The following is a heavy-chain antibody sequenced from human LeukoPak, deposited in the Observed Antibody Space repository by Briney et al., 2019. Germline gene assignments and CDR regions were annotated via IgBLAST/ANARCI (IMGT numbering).Heavy chain of an antibody. CDR1: GFTFSSYA. CDR3: ARDEFYYYDSSGYPVDY. V-gene: IGHV3-23*01. D-gene: IGHD3-22*01. J-gene: IGHJ4*02. Sequence: GGSLRLSCAASGFTFSSYAMSWVRQAPGKGLEWASAISGSGGSTYYADSVKGRFTISRDNSKNTLYLQMNSLRAEDTAVYYCARDEFYYYDSSGYPVDYWGQGTLVTVSS. CDR2: ISGSGGST.